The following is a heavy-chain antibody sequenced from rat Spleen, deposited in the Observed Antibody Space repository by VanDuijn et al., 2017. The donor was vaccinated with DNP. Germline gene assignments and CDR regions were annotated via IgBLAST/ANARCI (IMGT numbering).Heavy chain of an antibody. Sequence: EVQLVESGGGLVQPGRSLKLSCAASGFTFSDYYMAWVRQAPTEGLECVAYISYHGGVTYYSDSVKGRFTISRDNAKNTLYLQMNSLRSEDTATYYCARGGRSYFDYWGQGVMVTVSS. V-gene: IGHV5-20*01. J-gene: IGHJ2*01. CDR3: ARGGRSYFDY. D-gene: IGHD1-11*01. CDR2: ISYHGGVT. CDR1: GFTFSDYY.